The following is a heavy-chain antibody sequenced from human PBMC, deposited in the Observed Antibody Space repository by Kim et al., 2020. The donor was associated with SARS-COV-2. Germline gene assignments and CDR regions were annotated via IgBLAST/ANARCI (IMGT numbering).Heavy chain of an antibody. J-gene: IGHJ5*02. D-gene: IGHD2-2*01. V-gene: IGHV4-31*03. CDR3: AREVWVVVVPAAALGNWFDP. CDR1: GGSISSGGYY. Sequence: SETLSLTCTVSGGSISSGGYYWSWIRQHPGKGLEWIGYIYYSGSTYYNPSLKSRVTISVDTSKNQFSLKLSSVTAADTAVYYCAREVWVVVVPAAALGNWFDPWGQGTLVTVSS. CDR2: IYYSGST.